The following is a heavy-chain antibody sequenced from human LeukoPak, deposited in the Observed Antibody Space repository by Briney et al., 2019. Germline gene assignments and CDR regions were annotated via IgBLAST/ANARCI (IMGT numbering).Heavy chain of an antibody. J-gene: IGHJ4*02. CDR1: GFTFSTYV. CDR3: ARDLGVFVGAEDY. D-gene: IGHD1-26*01. Sequence: GGSLRLSCAASGFTFSTYVMSWVRQAPGKGLEWVSTICDSGGITHYADSVKGRFTISRDNSKNTLYLQMNSLRVEDTAVYYCARDLGVFVGAEDYWGQGTLVTVSS. V-gene: IGHV3-23*01. CDR2: ICDSGGIT.